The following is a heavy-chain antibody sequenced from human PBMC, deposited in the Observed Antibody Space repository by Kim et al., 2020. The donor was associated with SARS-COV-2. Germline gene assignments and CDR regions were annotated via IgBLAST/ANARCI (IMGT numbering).Heavy chain of an antibody. J-gene: IGHJ4*02. CDR1: GGSISSGGYY. D-gene: IGHD6-13*01. CDR3: ARVRKLQPFDY. Sequence: SETLSLTCTVSGGSISSGGYYWSWIRQHPGKGLEWIGYIYYSGSTYYNPSLKSRVTISVDTSKNQFSLKLSSVTAADTAVYYCARVRKLQPFDYWGQGTLVTVSS. CDR2: IYYSGST. V-gene: IGHV4-31*03.